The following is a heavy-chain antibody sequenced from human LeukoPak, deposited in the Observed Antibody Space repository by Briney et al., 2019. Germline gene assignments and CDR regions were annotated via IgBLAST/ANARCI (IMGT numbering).Heavy chain of an antibody. CDR3: AKGLSYSKYYDFWSGSGTFDY. J-gene: IGHJ4*02. V-gene: IGHV3-23*01. Sequence: GGSLRLXCAASGFTFSSYAMSWDRQAPGKGLEWVSAISGSGGSTYYADSVKGRFTISRDNSKNTLYLQMNSLRAEDTAVYYCAKGLSYSKYYDFWSGSGTFDYWGQGTLVTVSS. CDR1: GFTFSSYA. CDR2: ISGSGGST. D-gene: IGHD3-3*01.